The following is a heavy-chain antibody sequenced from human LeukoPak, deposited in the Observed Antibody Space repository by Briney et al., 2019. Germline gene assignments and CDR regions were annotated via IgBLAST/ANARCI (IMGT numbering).Heavy chain of an antibody. CDR3: TTGLDTAMVNYYYYMDV. CDR1: GFTFCNAW. CDR2: IKSKTDGGTT. V-gene: IGHV3-15*01. Sequence: PGGSLRLSCAASGFTFCNAWMSWVRQAPGKGLEWVGRIKSKTDGGTTDYAAPVKGRFTISRDDSKNTLYLQMNSLKTEDTAVYYCTTGLDTAMVNYYYYMDVWGKGTTVTVSS. J-gene: IGHJ6*03. D-gene: IGHD5-18*01.